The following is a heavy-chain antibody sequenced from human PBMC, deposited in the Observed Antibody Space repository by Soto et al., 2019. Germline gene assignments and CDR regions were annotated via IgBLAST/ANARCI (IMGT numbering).Heavy chain of an antibody. D-gene: IGHD5-18*01. V-gene: IGHV4-31*03. CDR3: ARGFREKGLGQLWHYYFDY. J-gene: IGHJ4*02. CDR1: GASISRGGYY. CDR2: IYYNGST. Sequence: QVQLQESGPGLVKPSQTLSLTCTVSGASISRGGYYWSWIRQHPGKGLEWVGYIYYNGSTYYNPSLKSRVTISVDTSKNQFSLKLSSVTAADTSVYYCARGFREKGLGQLWHYYFDYWGQGTLVTVSS.